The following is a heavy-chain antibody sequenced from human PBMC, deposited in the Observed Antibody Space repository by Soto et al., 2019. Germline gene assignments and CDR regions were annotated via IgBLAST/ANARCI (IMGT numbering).Heavy chain of an antibody. D-gene: IGHD2-21*02. V-gene: IGHV1-18*01. CDR1: GYIFTKYG. Sequence: ASVKVSCKAQGYIFTKYGIGWVRQAPGHGLEWMGLINVYNGDRKVAQKFQDRVSMTTDTATDTAYMELKSLRSGDTAVYYCARIQFDGDRMLNWFDHWSQRILATVSS. J-gene: IGHJ5*02. CDR3: ARIQFDGDRMLNWFDH. CDR2: INVYNGDR.